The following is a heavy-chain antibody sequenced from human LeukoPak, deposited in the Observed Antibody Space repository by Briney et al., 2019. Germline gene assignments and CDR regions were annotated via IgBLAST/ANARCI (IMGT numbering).Heavy chain of an antibody. V-gene: IGHV3-48*03. Sequence: GGSLRLSCAASGFTFSNYEMNWVRQAPGKGLEWLSDISTTGATIYYSDSVKGRFTISRDNAKNSLYLQMNSLRAEDTALYYCARRRSSGWTEPFDFWGQGTLVTVSS. CDR1: GFTFSNYE. D-gene: IGHD6-19*01. CDR3: ARRRSSGWTEPFDF. CDR2: ISTTGATI. J-gene: IGHJ4*02.